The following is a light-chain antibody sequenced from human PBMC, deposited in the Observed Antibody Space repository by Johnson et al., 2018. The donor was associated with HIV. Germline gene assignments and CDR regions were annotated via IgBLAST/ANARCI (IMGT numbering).Light chain of an antibody. J-gene: IGLJ1*01. CDR1: SSNIGNNY. Sequence: QSVLTQPPSVSAAPGQKVTISCSGSSSNIGNNYVSWYQQLPGTAPKLLIYENNKRPSGIPDRFSGSMSGTSATLGITGLQTGYEADYYCGTWDSSLSAHVFGTGTKVTVL. V-gene: IGLV1-51*02. CDR3: GTWDSSLSAHV. CDR2: ENN.